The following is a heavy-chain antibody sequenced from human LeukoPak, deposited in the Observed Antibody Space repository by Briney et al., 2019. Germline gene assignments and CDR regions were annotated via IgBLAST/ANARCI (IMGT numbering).Heavy chain of an antibody. D-gene: IGHD3-10*01. Sequence: GGSLRLSCAASGFTFSSYAMSWVRQAPGKGLEWVSAISGSGGSTYYTDSVKGRFTISRDNSKNTLYLQMNSLRAEDTAVYYCAKDPGRMVQGVAGYFDYWGQGTLVTVSS. J-gene: IGHJ4*02. V-gene: IGHV3-23*01. CDR1: GFTFSSYA. CDR2: ISGSGGST. CDR3: AKDPGRMVQGVAGYFDY.